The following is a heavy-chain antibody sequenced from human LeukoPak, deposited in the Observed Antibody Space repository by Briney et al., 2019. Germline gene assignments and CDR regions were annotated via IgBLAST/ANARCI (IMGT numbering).Heavy chain of an antibody. Sequence: SETLSLTCTVSGGSVSSSSYYWGWIRQPPGKGLEWIGSIYYSGSTYYNPSLKSRVTISVDTSKNQFSLKLSSVTAADTAVYYCARHRYDFWSGYYRPYYFDYWGQGTLVTVSS. CDR2: IYYSGST. D-gene: IGHD3-3*01. CDR1: GGSVSSSSYY. CDR3: ARHRYDFWSGYYRPYYFDY. J-gene: IGHJ4*02. V-gene: IGHV4-39*01.